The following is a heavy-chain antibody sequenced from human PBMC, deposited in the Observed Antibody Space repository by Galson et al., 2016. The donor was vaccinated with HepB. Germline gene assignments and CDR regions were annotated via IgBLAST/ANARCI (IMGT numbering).Heavy chain of an antibody. CDR3: VKDFGYSYGEPFFDY. CDR1: GFTFSSYA. J-gene: IGHJ4*02. Sequence: SLRLSCAASGFTFSSYAMQWLRQAPGKGLEYVSATSSDGGSTYYADSVKGRFTISRDNSKNTLYLHMRSLRAEDTAVYYCVKDFGYSYGEPFFDYWGQGTLVTVSS. D-gene: IGHD5-18*01. CDR2: TSSDGGST. V-gene: IGHV3-64D*06.